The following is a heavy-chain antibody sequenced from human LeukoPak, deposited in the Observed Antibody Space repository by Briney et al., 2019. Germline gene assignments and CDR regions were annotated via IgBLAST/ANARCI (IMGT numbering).Heavy chain of an antibody. J-gene: IGHJ4*02. CDR2: IYYSGST. Sequence: PSETLSLTCDVFGGSFTDYFWTWIRQPPGKGLEWIGYIYYSGSTNYNPSLKSRVTISVDTSKNQFSLKLSSVTAADTAVYYCARDSGSHGYFDYWGQGTLVTVSS. V-gene: IGHV4-59*01. CDR3: ARDSGSHGYFDY. CDR1: GGSFTDYF. D-gene: IGHD1-26*01.